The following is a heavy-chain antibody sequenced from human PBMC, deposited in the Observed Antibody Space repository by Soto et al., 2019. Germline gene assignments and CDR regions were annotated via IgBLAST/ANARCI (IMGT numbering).Heavy chain of an antibody. V-gene: IGHV5-51*01. D-gene: IGHD3-9*01. CDR2: IYPGDSDT. Sequence: GESLKISCKGSGYSFTSYWIGWVRQMPGKGLEWMGIIYPGDSDTRYSLSFQGQVTISADKSISTAYLQWSSLKASDTAMYYCARFRSGYDILTGYYGHYMDVWGKGTTVTVSS. J-gene: IGHJ6*03. CDR3: ARFRSGYDILTGYYGHYMDV. CDR1: GYSFTSYW.